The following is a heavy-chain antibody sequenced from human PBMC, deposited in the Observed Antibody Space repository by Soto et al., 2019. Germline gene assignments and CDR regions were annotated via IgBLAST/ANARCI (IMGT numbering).Heavy chain of an antibody. CDR2: INHSGST. J-gene: IGHJ6*02. V-gene: IGHV4-34*01. D-gene: IGHD3-3*01. CDR3: ARRYDFWSGYYTLYYYYGMDV. Sequence: PSETLSLTCAVYGGSFSGYYWSWIRHPPGKGLEWIGEINHSGSTNYNPSLESRVTISVDTSKNQFSLKLSSVTAADTAVYYCARRYDFWSGYYTLYYYYGMDVWGQGTTVTVSS. CDR1: GGSFSGYY.